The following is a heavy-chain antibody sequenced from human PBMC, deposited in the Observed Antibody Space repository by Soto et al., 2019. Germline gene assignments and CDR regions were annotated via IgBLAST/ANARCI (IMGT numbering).Heavy chain of an antibody. CDR1: GGTFSSYT. D-gene: IGHD3-10*01. V-gene: IGHV1-69*02. CDR3: ARGRAWDGSGLNYYYYMDV. Sequence: SVKVSCKASGGTFSSYTISWVRQAPGQGLEWMGRIIPILGIANYAQKFQGRVTITADKSTSTAYMELSSLRSEDTAVYYCARGRAWDGSGLNYYYYMDVWGKGTTVTVSS. J-gene: IGHJ6*03. CDR2: IIPILGIA.